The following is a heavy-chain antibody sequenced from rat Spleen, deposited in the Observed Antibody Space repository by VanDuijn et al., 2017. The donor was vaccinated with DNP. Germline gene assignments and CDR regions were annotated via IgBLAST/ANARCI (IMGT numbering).Heavy chain of an antibody. D-gene: IGHD1-10*01. CDR1: GFTFSNYD. J-gene: IGHJ2*01. V-gene: IGHV5-25*01. CDR2: ISTSGSRT. CDR3: ARHEGAITTLDY. Sequence: EVQLVESGGGLVQPGRSMKLSCAASGFTFSNYDMAWVRQAPKKGLEWVATISTSGSRTYYPDSVKGRFTISRDNAKSSLYLQMNSLKSEDTATYYCARHEGAITTLDYWGQGVMVTVSS.